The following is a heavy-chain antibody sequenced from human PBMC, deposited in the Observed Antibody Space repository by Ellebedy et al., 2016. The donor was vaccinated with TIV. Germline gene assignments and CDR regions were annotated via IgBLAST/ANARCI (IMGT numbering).Heavy chain of an antibody. V-gene: IGHV4-39*07. D-gene: IGHD2-15*01. CDR2: IYYSGST. Sequence: SETLSLTCTVSGGSISSRSYYWGWIRQPPGKGLEWIGSIYYSGSTYYNPSLKSRVTISVDTSKNQFSLKLSSVTAADTAVYYCARVSRYASAFDYWGQGTLVTVSS. CDR3: ARVSRYASAFDY. CDR1: GGSISSRSYY. J-gene: IGHJ4*02.